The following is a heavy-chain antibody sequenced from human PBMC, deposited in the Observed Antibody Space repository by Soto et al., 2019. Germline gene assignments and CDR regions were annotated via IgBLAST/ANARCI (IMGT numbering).Heavy chain of an antibody. J-gene: IGHJ6*02. Sequence: QVQLVESGGGVVQPGRSLRLSCAASGFTFSNFGMHWVRQAPGKGLEWVALILYNGGEKYYTDSVKGRFTISRDNSKNTLSLQMNSLRAEDTALYYXVXXXXPGYGMDLWGQGTTVTVS. CDR2: ILYNGGEK. V-gene: IGHV3-30*03. CDR3: VXXXXPGYGMDL. CDR1: GFTFSNFG.